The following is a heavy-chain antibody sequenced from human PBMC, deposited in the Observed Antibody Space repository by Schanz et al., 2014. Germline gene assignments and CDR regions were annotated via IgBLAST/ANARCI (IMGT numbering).Heavy chain of an antibody. Sequence: EVQVVESGGGLVRPGGSLRLSCSGFTVSAYSANWVRQAPGKGLEWLSYISRDGTTSYYADSVKGRFIISRDSSKNTLFLQMNSLRAEDTAVYFCARDGGRDGYNLAFDVWGQGTLVTVSS. J-gene: IGHJ3*01. D-gene: IGHD5-12*01. CDR1: GFTVSAYS. CDR3: ARDGGRDGYNLAFDV. CDR2: ISRDGTTS. V-gene: IGHV3-21*05.